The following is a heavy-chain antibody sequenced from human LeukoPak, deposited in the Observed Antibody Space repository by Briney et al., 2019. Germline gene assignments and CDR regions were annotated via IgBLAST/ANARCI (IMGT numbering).Heavy chain of an antibody. V-gene: IGHV3-33*08. Sequence: GGSLRLSCAASGFAVSSKYMSWVRQAPGKGLEWVAVIWYDGSNKYYADSVKGRFTISRDNSKNTLYLQMNSLRAEDTAVYYCARDALRYYDSSGYYPGMDVWGQGTTVTVSS. CDR1: GFAVSSKY. CDR2: IWYDGSNK. CDR3: ARDALRYYDSSGYYPGMDV. D-gene: IGHD3-22*01. J-gene: IGHJ6*02.